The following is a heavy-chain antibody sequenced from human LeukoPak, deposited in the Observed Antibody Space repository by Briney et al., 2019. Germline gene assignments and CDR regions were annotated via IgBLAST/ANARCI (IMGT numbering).Heavy chain of an antibody. CDR1: GGSISSYY. J-gene: IGHJ4*02. CDR2: IYYSGST. CDR3: ARGPGATDIDY. Sequence: SETLSLTCTVSGGSISSYYWSWIRQPPGKGLEWIGYIYYSGSTNYNPSLKSRVTISVDTSKNQFSLKLNSVTAADTAVYYCARGPGATDIDYWGQGTLVTVSS. V-gene: IGHV4-59*01. D-gene: IGHD1-26*01.